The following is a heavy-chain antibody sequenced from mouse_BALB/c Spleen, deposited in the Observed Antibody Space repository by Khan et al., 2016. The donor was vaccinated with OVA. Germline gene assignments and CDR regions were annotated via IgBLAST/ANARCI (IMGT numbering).Heavy chain of an antibody. D-gene: IGHD1-1*01. J-gene: IGHJ2*01. CDR3: AREEALYDLDY. V-gene: IGHV1-76*01. CDR1: GYIFTSYW. Sequence: QVQLKQSGAELVRPGASVKLSCKTSGYIFTSYWIHWVKQRSGQGLEWIARIYPGTDNTYFNEKLTDKATLTADKYSSTAYMHLSSLTSEDSAVYFCAREEALYDLDYWGQGTTLTVSS. CDR2: IYPGTDNT.